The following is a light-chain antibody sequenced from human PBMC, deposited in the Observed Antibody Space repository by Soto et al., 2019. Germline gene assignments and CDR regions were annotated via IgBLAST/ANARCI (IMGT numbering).Light chain of an antibody. J-gene: IGLJ2*01. CDR3: CSYGGKSRV. Sequence: QSALTQPRSVSGSPGQSVTISCTGTSSDVGAYNYVSWYQQHPGKAPKVMIYDVSKRPSGVPDRFSGSKSGNTASLTISGLQDEDEADYYCCSYGGKSRVFGGGTKLTVL. CDR2: DVS. V-gene: IGLV2-11*01. CDR1: SSDVGAYNY.